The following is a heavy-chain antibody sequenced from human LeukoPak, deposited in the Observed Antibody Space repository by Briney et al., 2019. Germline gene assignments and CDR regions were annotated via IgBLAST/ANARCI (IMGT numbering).Heavy chain of an antibody. V-gene: IGHV3-74*01. D-gene: IGHD3-3*01. J-gene: IGHJ5*02. CDR2: INSDGSSR. CDR1: GFTFSSYW. CDR3: ARDPTTIFGVARNWFDP. Sequence: GGSLRLSCAASGFTFSSYWMHWVRQAPGKGLGWVSRINSDGSSRSYADSVKGRFTISRDNAKNTLYLQMNSLRAEDTAVYYCARDPTTIFGVARNWFDPWGQGTLVTVSS.